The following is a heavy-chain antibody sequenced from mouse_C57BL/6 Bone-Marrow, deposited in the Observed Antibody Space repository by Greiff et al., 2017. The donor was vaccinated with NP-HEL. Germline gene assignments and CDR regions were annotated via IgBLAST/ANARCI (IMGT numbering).Heavy chain of an antibody. D-gene: IGHD4-1*01. CDR2: IDPEDGET. J-gene: IGHJ1*03. Sequence: VQLQQSGAELVKPGASVKLSCTASGFNFTDYYMHWVKQSPEQGLEWIGRIDPEDGETKYAPKFQGKATITADTTSNTAYLQLRSLTSEDTAVYYCARGEAGRYFDVWGTGTTVTVSS. CDR3: ARGEAGRYFDV. CDR1: GFNFTDYY. V-gene: IGHV14-2*01.